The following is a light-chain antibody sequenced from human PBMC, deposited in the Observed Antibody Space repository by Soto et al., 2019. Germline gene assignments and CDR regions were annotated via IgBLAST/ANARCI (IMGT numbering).Light chain of an antibody. Sequence: DIVLTQSPGTLSLSPGETATLSCRASQSVSSKYLAWYQQKPGQAPRVLIYGASIRATGVPERFSGGGSGTDFTVPITRMEPEDFAVYYCQQFGSSLFTFGPGTKVDSK. CDR2: GAS. CDR3: QQFGSSLFT. CDR1: QSVSSKY. V-gene: IGKV3-20*01. J-gene: IGKJ3*01.